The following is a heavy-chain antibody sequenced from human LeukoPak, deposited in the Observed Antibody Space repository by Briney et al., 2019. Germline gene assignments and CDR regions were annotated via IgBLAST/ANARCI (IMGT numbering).Heavy chain of an antibody. Sequence: SETLSLTCTVSGGSISSSSYYWGWIRQPPGKGLEWIGSIYYSGSTYYNPSLKSGVTISVDTSKNQFSLKLSSVTAADTAVYYCARQAPLKSYDFWSGYGPAAADYWGQGTLVTVSS. D-gene: IGHD3-3*01. CDR3: ARQAPLKSYDFWSGYGPAAADY. V-gene: IGHV4-39*01. CDR1: GGSISSSSYY. J-gene: IGHJ4*02. CDR2: IYYSGST.